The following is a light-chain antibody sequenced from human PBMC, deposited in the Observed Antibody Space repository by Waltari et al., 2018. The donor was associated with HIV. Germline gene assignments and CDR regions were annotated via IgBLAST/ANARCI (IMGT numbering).Light chain of an antibody. V-gene: IGKV1-27*01. CDR1: QDISNN. CDR3: QKYNTAPYT. Sequence: DIQMTQSPSSLSVSVGDRVIITCRASQDISNNLAWYQQKPGTVPKLLIYAASTLQSGVPFRFSGSGSGTDFTLTIDSLQPGDIATYYCQKYNTAPYTFGQGTNLEI. J-gene: IGKJ2*01. CDR2: AAS.